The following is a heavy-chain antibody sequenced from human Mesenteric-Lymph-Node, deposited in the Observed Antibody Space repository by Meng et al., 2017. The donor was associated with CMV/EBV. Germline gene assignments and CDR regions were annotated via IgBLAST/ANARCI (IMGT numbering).Heavy chain of an antibody. CDR2: INPSGGST. D-gene: IGHD2-2*01. Sequence: ASVKVSCKASGYTFTSYYMHWVRQAPGQGLEWMGIINPSGGSTSYAQKFQGRVTMTRNTSISTAYMGLSSLRSEDTAVYYCARNRLVPAAEGFDPWGQGTLVTVSS. V-gene: IGHV1-46*01. CDR3: ARNRLVPAAEGFDP. J-gene: IGHJ5*02. CDR1: GYTFTSYY.